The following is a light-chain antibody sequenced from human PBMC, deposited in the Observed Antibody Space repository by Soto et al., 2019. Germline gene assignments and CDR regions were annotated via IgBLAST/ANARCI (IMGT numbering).Light chain of an antibody. CDR1: QSSSTY. CDR3: QHRYSTPRT. J-gene: IGKJ2*02. Sequence: DIQMTQSPSSLSASVGDRVTITCRASQSSSTYLNLYQQIPGKAPKLLIYAASTLQSGVPSRFSGGGSGTDFTLTISSLQPDDFATYFSQHRYSTPRTFGQGTKLAIK. CDR2: AAS. V-gene: IGKV1-39*01.